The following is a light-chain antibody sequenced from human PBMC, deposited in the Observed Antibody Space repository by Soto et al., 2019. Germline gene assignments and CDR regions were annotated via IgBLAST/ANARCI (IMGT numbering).Light chain of an antibody. CDR2: LEGSGGY. Sequence: QPVLTQSSSASASLGSSVRLTCTLSSGHSGYIIAWHQQQPGKAPPYLMKLEGSGGYNKGSGVPDRFSGSSSGPERYLTISSLQFEDEADYYCETWDINTRVFGGGTKLTVL. V-gene: IGLV4-60*02. J-gene: IGLJ3*02. CDR3: ETWDINTRV. CDR1: SGHSGYI.